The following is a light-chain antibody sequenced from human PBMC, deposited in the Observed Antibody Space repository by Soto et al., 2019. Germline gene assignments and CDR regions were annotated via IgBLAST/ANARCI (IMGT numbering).Light chain of an antibody. CDR2: GAS. CDR3: QQYNNWPPIT. Sequence: EIVMTQSPATLSVSPGERATLSCRASQSVSSNLAWYQQKPGRAPRLLIYGASSRATGIPARFSGSGSGTDFTLTISSLEPEDFAVYYCQQYNNWPPITFGQGTRLEI. J-gene: IGKJ5*01. CDR1: QSVSSN. V-gene: IGKV3D-15*01.